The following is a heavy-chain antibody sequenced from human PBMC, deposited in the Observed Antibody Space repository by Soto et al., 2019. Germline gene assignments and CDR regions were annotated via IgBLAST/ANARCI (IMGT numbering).Heavy chain of an antibody. D-gene: IGHD4-17*01. V-gene: IGHV1-69*02. Sequence: QVQLVQSGAEVKKPGSSVKVSCKASVGTFSSYSISWVRQTPGQALEWMGRIIPMFGIANYAQKCQGRVTITADKSTSTAYRELSSLRSEDSAVYYCARASYGVNRDWFDPWGQGTLVTVSS. CDR1: VGTFSSYS. CDR2: IIPMFGIA. J-gene: IGHJ5*02. CDR3: ARASYGVNRDWFDP.